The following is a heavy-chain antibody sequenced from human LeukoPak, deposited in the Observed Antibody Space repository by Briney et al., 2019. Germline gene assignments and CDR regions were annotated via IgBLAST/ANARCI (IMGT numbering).Heavy chain of an antibody. CDR1: GYSISSGYY. CDR2: IYHSGST. Sequence: SETLSLTCTVSGYSISSGYYWGWIRQPPGKGLEWIGSIYHSGSTYYNPSLKSRVTISVDTSKNQFSLKLSSVTAADTAVYYCARFLKRRRYCSSTSCLPYFDYWGQGTLVTVSS. CDR3: ARFLKRRRYCSSTSCLPYFDY. J-gene: IGHJ4*02. D-gene: IGHD2-2*01. V-gene: IGHV4-38-2*02.